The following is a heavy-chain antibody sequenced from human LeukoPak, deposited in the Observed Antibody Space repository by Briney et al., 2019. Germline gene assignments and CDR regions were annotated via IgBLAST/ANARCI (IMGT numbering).Heavy chain of an antibody. J-gene: IGHJ1*01. CDR1: GFTFSSYS. CDR2: ISSSSSYI. Sequence: GGSPRLSCAASGFTFSSYSMNWVRQAPGKGLEWVSSISSSSSYIYYADSVKGRFTISRDNAKNSLYLQMNSLRAEDTAVYYCSRPPGYYDSSENFQHWGQGTLVTVSS. CDR3: SRPPGYYDSSENFQH. D-gene: IGHD3-22*01. V-gene: IGHV3-21*01.